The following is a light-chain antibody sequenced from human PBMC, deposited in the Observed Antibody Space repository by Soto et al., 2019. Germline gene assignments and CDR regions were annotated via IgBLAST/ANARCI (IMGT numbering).Light chain of an antibody. V-gene: IGLV2-11*01. CDR1: SSDIGNYLY. CDR3: CSYTGSYTVL. Sequence: QSVLTQPRSVSGSPGRSVTISCTGTSSDIGNYLYVSWYQQHPGKAPKLMIYDVSRRPSGVPDRFSGSKSGNTASLTISGLQADDEADYWCCSYTGSYTVLFGGGTQLTVL. J-gene: IGLJ2*01. CDR2: DVS.